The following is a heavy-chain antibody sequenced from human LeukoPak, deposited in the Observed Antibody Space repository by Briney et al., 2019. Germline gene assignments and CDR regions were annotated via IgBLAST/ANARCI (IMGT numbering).Heavy chain of an antibody. CDR1: EYTFTSYD. V-gene: IGHV1-8*03. CDR2: MNPNSGNT. CDR3: ARGWDGYCSSTSCSDAFDI. D-gene: IGHD2-2*03. Sequence: GSVKVSCKASEYTFTSYDINWVRQATGQGLEWMGWMNPNSGNTGYAQKFQGRVTITRNTSISTAYMELSSLRSEDTAVYYCARGWDGYCSSTSCSDAFDIWGQGTMVTVSS. J-gene: IGHJ3*02.